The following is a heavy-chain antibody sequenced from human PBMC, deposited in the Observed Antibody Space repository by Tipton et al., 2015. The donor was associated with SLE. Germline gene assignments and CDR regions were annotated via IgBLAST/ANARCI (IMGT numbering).Heavy chain of an antibody. Sequence: TLSLTCAVYGGSFSGYYWSWIRQPPGKGLEWIGEINHSGSTNYNPSLKSRVTISVDTSKNQFSLKLSSVTAADTAVYYCARVSDSSSHFFDYWGQGTLVTVSS. CDR2: INHSGST. CDR3: ARVSDSSSHFFDY. CDR1: GGSFSGYY. D-gene: IGHD6-6*01. J-gene: IGHJ4*02. V-gene: IGHV4-34*01.